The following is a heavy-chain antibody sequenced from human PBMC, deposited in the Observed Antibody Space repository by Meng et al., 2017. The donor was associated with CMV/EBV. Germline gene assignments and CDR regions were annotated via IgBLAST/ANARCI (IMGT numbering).Heavy chain of an antibody. J-gene: IGHJ4*02. CDR3: ANYCSSTSCYTRSDY. V-gene: IGHV3-30*02. CDR2: IRYDGSNK. CDR1: GGSFSGYY. Sequence: GGSLRLSCAVYGGSFSGYYWSWIRQPPGKGLEWVAFIRYDGSNKYYADSVKGRFTISRDNSKNTLYLQMNSLRAEDTAVYYCANYCSSTSCYTRSDYWGQGTLVTVSS. D-gene: IGHD2-2*02.